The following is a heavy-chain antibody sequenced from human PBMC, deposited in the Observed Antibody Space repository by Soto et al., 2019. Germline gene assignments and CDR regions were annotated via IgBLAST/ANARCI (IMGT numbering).Heavy chain of an antibody. CDR2: INPNSGGT. CDR3: ARDRKARRDIVVVPAASPFDY. D-gene: IGHD2-2*01. Sequence: GASVKVSCKASGYTFTGYYMHWVRQAPGQGLEWMGWINPNSGGTNYAQKFQGGVTMTRDTSISTAYMELSRLRSDDTAVYYCARDRKARRDIVVVPAASPFDYWGQGTLVTVSS. J-gene: IGHJ4*02. V-gene: IGHV1-2*02. CDR1: GYTFTGYY.